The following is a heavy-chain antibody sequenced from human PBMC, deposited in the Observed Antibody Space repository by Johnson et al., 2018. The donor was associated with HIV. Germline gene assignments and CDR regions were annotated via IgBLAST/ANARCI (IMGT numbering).Heavy chain of an antibody. CDR3: ATLPGDIVVVPAAQPYDAFDI. V-gene: IGHV3-9*01. J-gene: IGHJ3*02. CDR1: GFTFDDYA. CDR2: ISWNRGRK. Sequence: QLVESGGGLVQPGRSLRLSCAASGFTFDDYAMHWVRQAPGKGLEWVSGISWNRGRKGYADSVKGRFTISRDNSKNTLYLQMNSLRAEDTAVYYCATLPGDIVVVPAAQPYDAFDIWGQGTMVTVSS. D-gene: IGHD2-2*01.